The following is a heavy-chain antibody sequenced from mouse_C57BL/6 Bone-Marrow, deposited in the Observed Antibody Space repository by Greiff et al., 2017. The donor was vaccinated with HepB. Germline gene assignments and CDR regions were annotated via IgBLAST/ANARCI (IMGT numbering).Heavy chain of an antibody. CDR2: IDPENGDT. CDR1: GFNIKDDY. V-gene: IGHV14-4*01. J-gene: IGHJ4*01. D-gene: IGHD1-1*02. CDR3: TTVWGSYVWYYAMDY. Sequence: VQLQQSGAELVRPGASVKLSCTASGFNIKDDYMHWVKQRPEQGLEWIGWIDPENGDTEYASKFQGKATITADTSSNTAYLQLSSLTSEDTAVYYCTTVWGSYVWYYAMDYWGQGTSVTVSS.